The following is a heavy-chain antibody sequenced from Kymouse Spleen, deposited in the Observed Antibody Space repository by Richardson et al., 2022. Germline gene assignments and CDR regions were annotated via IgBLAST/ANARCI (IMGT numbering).Heavy chain of an antibody. V-gene: IGHV4-34*01. Sequence: QVQLQQWGAGLLKPSETLSLTCAVYGGSFSGYYWSWIRQPPGKGLEWIGEINHSGSTNYNPSLKSRVTISVDTSKNQFSLKLSSVTAADTAVYYCAREGITGTTSFDYWGQGTLVTVSS. CDR1: GGSFSGYY. CDR2: INHSGST. CDR3: AREGITGTTSFDY. D-gene: IGHD1-7*01. J-gene: IGHJ4*02.